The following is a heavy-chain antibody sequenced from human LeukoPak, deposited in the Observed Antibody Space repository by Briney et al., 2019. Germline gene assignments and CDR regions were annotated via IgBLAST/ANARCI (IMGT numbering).Heavy chain of an antibody. V-gene: IGHV3-9*03. Sequence: GRSLRLSCAASGFTFDDYAMHWVRQAPGKGLEWVSGISWNSGSIGYADSVKGRFTISRDNAKNSLYLQMNSLRAEDMALYYCAKDKGPDYYYYYMDVWGKGTTVTVSS. CDR3: AKDKGPDYYYYYMDV. CDR2: ISWNSGSI. CDR1: GFTFDDYA. J-gene: IGHJ6*03.